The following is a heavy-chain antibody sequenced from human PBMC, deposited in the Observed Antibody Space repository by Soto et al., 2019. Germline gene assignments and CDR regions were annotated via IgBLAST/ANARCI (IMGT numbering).Heavy chain of an antibody. D-gene: IGHD2-2*02. CDR3: AKSPNFYCSSPNCYKYYFDH. V-gene: IGHV3-30*18. Sequence: WGTLSLSCAASGFTFNTYGMHWVRQAPGKGLEWVAVISYDGSAKYYVDCVKGRFTISKDDSKNTLYLQMNSLRPEDTAVYYCAKSPNFYCSSPNCYKYYFDHWGQGTRVTVSS. CDR1: GFTFNTYG. CDR2: ISYDGSAK. J-gene: IGHJ4*02.